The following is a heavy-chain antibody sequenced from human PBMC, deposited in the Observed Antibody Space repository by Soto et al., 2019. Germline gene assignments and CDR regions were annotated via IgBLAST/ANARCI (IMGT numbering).Heavy chain of an antibody. CDR1: GGTFSSYA. CDR3: ARAVYYYDSSGYYHSPRGAFDI. D-gene: IGHD3-22*01. V-gene: IGHV1-69*13. J-gene: IGHJ3*02. CDR2: IIPIFGTA. Sequence: WASVKVSCKASGGTFSSYAISWVRQAPGQGLEWMGGIIPIFGTANYAQKFQGRVTITADESTSTAYMELSSLRSEDTAVYYCARAVYYYDSSGYYHSPRGAFDIWGQGTMVTVSS.